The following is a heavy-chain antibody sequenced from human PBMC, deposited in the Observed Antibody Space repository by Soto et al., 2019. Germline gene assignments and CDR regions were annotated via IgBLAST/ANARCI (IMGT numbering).Heavy chain of an antibody. CDR2: MNPNSGNT. CDR1: GYTFTSYD. V-gene: IGHV1-8*01. J-gene: IGHJ4*02. CDR3: AREKVVRNEY. Sequence: QVQLVQSGAEVKKPGASVKVSCKASGYTFTSYDINWVRQATGQGLEWMGWMNPNSGNTGYAQKFQGRVAMTRNTSVSTAYMELGSLRYEDTGIYYCAREKVVRNEYWGQGTLVTVSS.